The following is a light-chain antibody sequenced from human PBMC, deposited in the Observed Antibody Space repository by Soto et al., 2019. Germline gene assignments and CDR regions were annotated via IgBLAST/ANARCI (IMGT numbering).Light chain of an antibody. Sequence: QSVLTQPPSVSGAPGQRVNISCTGSSSNIWAGYDVHWYQQLPGTAPKLLIHGNNNRPSGVPDRFSGSKSGTSASLAITGLQAEDEADYYCQSYDGTLSGSVFGGGTKLTVL. CDR2: GNN. CDR1: SSNIWAGYD. J-gene: IGLJ3*02. CDR3: QSYDGTLSGSV. V-gene: IGLV1-40*01.